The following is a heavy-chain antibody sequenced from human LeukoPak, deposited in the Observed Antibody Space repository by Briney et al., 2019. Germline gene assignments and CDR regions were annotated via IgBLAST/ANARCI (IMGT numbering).Heavy chain of an antibody. D-gene: IGHD3-3*01. J-gene: IGHJ4*02. CDR1: GFTFSSYW. Sequence: PGGSLRLSCAASGFTFSSYWMSWVRQAPGKGLEWVANIKQDGSEKYYVDSVKGRFTISRDNAKYLLYLQMNSLRAEDTAVYYCARDKYYDFWSGYSFDYWGQGTLVTVSS. V-gene: IGHV3-7*01. CDR3: ARDKYYDFWSGYSFDY. CDR2: IKQDGSEK.